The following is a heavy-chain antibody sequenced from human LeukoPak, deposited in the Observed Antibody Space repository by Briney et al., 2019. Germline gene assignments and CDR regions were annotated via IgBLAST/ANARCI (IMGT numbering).Heavy chain of an antibody. D-gene: IGHD4-11*01. CDR2: IYASGST. V-gene: IGHV4-4*07. Sequence: SETLSLTCTVSGGSISSYYWSWIRQPAGKGLEWIGRIYASGSTNYNPSLKSRVTMSVDTSQSQFSLKLTSMTAADTAVYYCARLSYDFSNDTPLYYFDYWGQGTLVTVSS. J-gene: IGHJ4*02. CDR1: GGSISSYY. CDR3: ARLSYDFSNDTPLYYFDY.